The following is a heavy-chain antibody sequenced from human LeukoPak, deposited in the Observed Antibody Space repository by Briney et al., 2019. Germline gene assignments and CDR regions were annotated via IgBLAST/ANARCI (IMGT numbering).Heavy chain of an antibody. CDR2: INPSGGST. CDR1: GYSFTTYY. V-gene: IGHV1-46*01. D-gene: IGHD2-2*01. Sequence: ASVKVSCKASGYSFTTYYIHWVRQAPGQGLEWMGVINPSGGSTSFAQKFQARLTMTRDTSTSTAYMELSGLSSEDTAVYYCAREIVVVPSAMGFDPWGQGTLVTVSS. CDR3: AREIVVVPSAMGFDP. J-gene: IGHJ5*02.